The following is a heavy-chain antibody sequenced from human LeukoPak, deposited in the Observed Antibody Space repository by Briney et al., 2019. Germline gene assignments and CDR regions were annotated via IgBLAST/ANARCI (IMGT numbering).Heavy chain of an antibody. J-gene: IGHJ6*04. V-gene: IGHV3-21*01. CDR1: GFTFSSYS. CDR2: ISSSSSYI. CDR3: ARDRGHYGMDV. Sequence: GGSLRLSCGASGFTFSSYSMNWVRQAPGKGLEWVSSISSSSSYIYYADSVKGRFTISRDNAKNSLYLQMNSLRAEDTAVYYCARDRGHYGMDVWGKGTTVTVSS.